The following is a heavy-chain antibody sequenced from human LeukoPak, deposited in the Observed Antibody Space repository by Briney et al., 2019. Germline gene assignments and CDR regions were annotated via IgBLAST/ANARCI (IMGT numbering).Heavy chain of an antibody. CDR1: GFTFSNYG. D-gene: IGHD4-23*01. CDR2: IWYDGSNK. CDR3: AKVLAVTSYGAKSIFDH. Sequence: GGSLRLSCAASGFTFSNYGMHWVRQAPGKGLEWVAFIWYDGSNKYYADSVKGRFTISRDNSKNMVYLQMNSLRAEDTAVYYCAKVLAVTSYGAKSIFDHWGQGTLVTVSS. V-gene: IGHV3-30*02. J-gene: IGHJ4*02.